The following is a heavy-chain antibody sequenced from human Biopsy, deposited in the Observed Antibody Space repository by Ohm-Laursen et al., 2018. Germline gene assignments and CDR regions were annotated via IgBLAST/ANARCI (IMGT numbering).Heavy chain of an antibody. CDR3: AKINPSSIYYYYGMDV. CDR1: GFTFSNYA. CDR2: ISGSAGST. V-gene: IGHV3-23*01. Sequence: SLRLSCAAAGFTFSNYAMSWVRPAPGKGLAWVSAISGSAGSTNYADSVKGRFTISRDNSKNTLYLQLNSLRAEDTALYYCAKINPSSIYYYYGMDVWGQGTTVTVSS. J-gene: IGHJ6*02.